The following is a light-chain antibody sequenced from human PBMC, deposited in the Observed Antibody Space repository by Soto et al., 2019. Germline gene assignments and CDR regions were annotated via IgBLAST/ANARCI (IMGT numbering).Light chain of an antibody. CDR2: EVS. J-gene: IGLJ1*01. Sequence: ALTQPASVSGSPGQSITISCTGTSSDVGGYNYVSWYQQHPGKAPKLMIYEVSNRPSGVSNRFSGSKSGNTASLTISGLQAEDEADYYCSSYISSSIDYVFGTGTKVTVL. CDR3: SSYISSSIDYV. CDR1: SSDVGGYNY. V-gene: IGLV2-14*01.